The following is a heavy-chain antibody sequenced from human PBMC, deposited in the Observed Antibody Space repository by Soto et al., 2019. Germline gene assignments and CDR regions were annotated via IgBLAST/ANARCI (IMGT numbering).Heavy chain of an antibody. D-gene: IGHD2-2*01. CDR1: GYTFTSYG. V-gene: IGHV1-18*01. CDR3: ARVRVDRSSTSCKNPYYYYGMDV. CDR2: ISAYNGNT. Sequence: ASVKVSCKASGYTFTSYGISWVRQAPGQGLEWMGWISAYNGNTNYAQKLQGRVTMTTDTSTSTAYMELRSLRSDDTAVYYCARVRVDRSSTSCKNPYYYYGMDVWGQGTTVTVSS. J-gene: IGHJ6*02.